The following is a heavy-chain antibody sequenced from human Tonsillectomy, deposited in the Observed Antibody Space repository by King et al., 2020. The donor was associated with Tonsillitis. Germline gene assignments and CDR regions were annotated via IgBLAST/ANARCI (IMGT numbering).Heavy chain of an antibody. D-gene: IGHD4-17*01. CDR1: GFTFSRYG. CDR2: VSYDGSNE. Sequence: QLVQSGGGVVQPGRSLRLSCAASGFTFSRYGLHWVRQAPGKGLEWVSLVSYDGSNEYYADSVKGRFTISRDNSKNTLFLQMNSLRPEDTAFYYCAKARAVPNSQFDNWGHGTLVTVSS. V-gene: IGHV3-30*18. J-gene: IGHJ4*01. CDR3: AKARAVPNSQFDN.